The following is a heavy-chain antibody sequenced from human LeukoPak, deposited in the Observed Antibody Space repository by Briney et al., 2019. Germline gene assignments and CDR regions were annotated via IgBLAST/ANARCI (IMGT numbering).Heavy chain of an antibody. V-gene: IGHV5-51*01. D-gene: IGHD6-19*01. Sequence: GESLKISCKGSGYSFTTYWIGWVRQMPGKGLEWMGIIYPGDSDTRYSPSFQGQVTISADKSINTAYLQWSSLKASDTTMYYCARSSRGYSSDSPFDYWGQGTLVTVSS. CDR3: ARSSRGYSSDSPFDY. CDR1: GYSFTTYW. J-gene: IGHJ4*02. CDR2: IYPGDSDT.